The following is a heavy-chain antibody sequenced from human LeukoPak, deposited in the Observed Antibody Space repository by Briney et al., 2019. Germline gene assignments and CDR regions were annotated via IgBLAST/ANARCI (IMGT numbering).Heavy chain of an antibody. D-gene: IGHD2-8*01. V-gene: IGHV3-7*01. CDR2: IKQDGSEK. J-gene: IGHJ3*02. CDR1: GFSFSREW. CDR3: ARAGVGTLDAFDI. Sequence: PGGSLRLSCAASGFSFSREWMVWVRQAPGKGLEWVANIKQDGSEKYYVDSVKGRFTISRDNAKNSLYLQMNSLRAEDTAVYYCARAGVGTLDAFDIWGQGTMVTVSS.